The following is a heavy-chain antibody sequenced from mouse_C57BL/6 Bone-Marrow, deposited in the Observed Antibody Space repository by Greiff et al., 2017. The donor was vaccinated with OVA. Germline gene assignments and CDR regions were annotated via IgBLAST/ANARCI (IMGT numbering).Heavy chain of an antibody. V-gene: IGHV1-54*01. J-gene: IGHJ2*01. Sequence: VKLQESGAELVRPGTSVKVSCKASGYAFTNYLIEWVKQRPRQGLEWIGVINPGSGGTNYNEKFKGKATLTADKSSSTAYMQLSSLTSEDSAVYFCARRGYSNYEDGFDYWGQGTTLTVSS. CDR2: INPGSGGT. CDR1: GYAFTNYL. D-gene: IGHD2-5*01. CDR3: ARRGYSNYEDGFDY.